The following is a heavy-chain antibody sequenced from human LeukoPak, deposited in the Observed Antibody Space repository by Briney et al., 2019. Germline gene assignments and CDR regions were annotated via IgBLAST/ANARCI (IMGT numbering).Heavy chain of an antibody. Sequence: SVKVSCKASGGTFSSYAISWVRQAPGQGLEWMGRIIPIFGTANYAQKFQGRATITTDESTSTAYMELSSLRSEDTAVYYCARAVSVGDTAIVLWGQGTLVTVSS. CDR1: GGTFSSYA. D-gene: IGHD5-18*01. J-gene: IGHJ4*02. V-gene: IGHV1-69*05. CDR2: IIPIFGTA. CDR3: ARAVSVGDTAIVL.